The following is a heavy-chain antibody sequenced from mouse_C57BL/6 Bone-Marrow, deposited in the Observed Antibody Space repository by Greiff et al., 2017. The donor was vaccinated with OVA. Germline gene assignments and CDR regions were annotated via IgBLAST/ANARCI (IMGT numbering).Heavy chain of an antibody. CDR2: IDPSDSYT. V-gene: IGHV1-69*01. J-gene: IGHJ4*01. D-gene: IGHD2-10*01. Sequence: QVQLQQSGAELVMPGASVKLSCKASGYTFTSYWMHWVKQRPGQGLEWIGEIDPSDSYTNYNQKFKGKSTLTVDKSSSTAYMQLSSLTSEDSAVYYCARRRGLPVYYAMDYWGQGTSVTVSS. CDR3: ARRRGLPVYYAMDY. CDR1: GYTFTSYW.